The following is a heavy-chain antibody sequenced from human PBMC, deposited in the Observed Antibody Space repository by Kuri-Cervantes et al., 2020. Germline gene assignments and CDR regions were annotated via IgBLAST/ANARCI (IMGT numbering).Heavy chain of an antibody. CDR1: GYTFTGFY. V-gene: IGHV1-2*02. CDR3: ARVAAPNTHFLAY. J-gene: IGHJ4*02. D-gene: IGHD2/OR15-2a*01. CDR2: IKPDSGVT. Sequence: ASVKVSCKASGYTFTGFYIHWVRQAPGQGLEWMGWIKPDSGVTNYAQKFQGRVTLTRDTSITTAYMELSRPRSDDTAVYYCARVAAPNTHFLAYWGQGTLVTVSS.